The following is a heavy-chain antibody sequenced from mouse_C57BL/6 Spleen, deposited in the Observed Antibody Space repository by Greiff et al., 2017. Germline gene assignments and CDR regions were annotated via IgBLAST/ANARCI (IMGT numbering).Heavy chain of an antibody. D-gene: IGHD3-2*02. CDR1: GFTFSSYA. CDR2: ISDGGSYT. CDR3: SRSTAQGFDY. V-gene: IGHV5-4*03. J-gene: IGHJ2*01. Sequence: EVKVVESGGGLVKPGGSLKLSCAASGFTFSSYAMSWVRQTPEKRLEWVATISDGGSYTYYPDNVKGRFTISRDNAKNNLYLQMSHLKSEDTAMYYCSRSTAQGFDYWGQGTTLTVSS.